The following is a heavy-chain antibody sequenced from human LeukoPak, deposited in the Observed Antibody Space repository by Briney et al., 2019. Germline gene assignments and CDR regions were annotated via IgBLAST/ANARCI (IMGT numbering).Heavy chain of an antibody. CDR2: IYTSGST. D-gene: IGHD1-1*01. V-gene: IGHV4-4*07. CDR1: GGSISSYY. CDR3: AREGYNWNDDYYYYYMDV. Sequence: SETLSLTCTVSGGSISSYYWSWIRQPAGKGLEWIGRIYTSGSTNYNPSLKSRVTMSVDTSKNQFSLKLSSVTAADTAVYYCAREGYNWNDDYYYYYMDVWGKGTTVTVSS. J-gene: IGHJ6*03.